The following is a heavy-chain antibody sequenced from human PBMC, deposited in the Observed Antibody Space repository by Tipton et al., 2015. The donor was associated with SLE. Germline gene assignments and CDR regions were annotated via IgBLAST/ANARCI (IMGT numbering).Heavy chain of an antibody. V-gene: IGHV4-59*05. CDR2: IYYSGST. D-gene: IGHD6-13*01. CDR1: GGSISSHY. J-gene: IGHJ6*02. CDR3: ARHLGEQQLVYYYYYGMDV. Sequence: TLSLTCTVSGGSISSHYWSWIRQPPGKGLEWFGSIYYSGSTYYNPSLKSRVTISVDTSKNQFSLKLSSVTAADTGVYYCARHLGEQQLVYYYYYGMDVWGQGTTVTVSS.